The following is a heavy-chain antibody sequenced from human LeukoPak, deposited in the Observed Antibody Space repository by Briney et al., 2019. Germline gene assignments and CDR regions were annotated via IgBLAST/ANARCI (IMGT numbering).Heavy chain of an antibody. CDR3: AKRGTVAGTVTGSNFDY. D-gene: IGHD6-19*01. CDR2: ITASGATT. J-gene: IGHJ4*02. Sequence: PGGSLRLSCAASGFTFRNYAMSWVRQAPGKGLERVSAITASGATTYFADSVRGRFTISRDNSKNTLYLQMNSLRAEDTAVYYCAKRGTVAGTVTGSNFDYWGQGTLVTVSS. CDR1: GFTFRNYA. V-gene: IGHV3-23*01.